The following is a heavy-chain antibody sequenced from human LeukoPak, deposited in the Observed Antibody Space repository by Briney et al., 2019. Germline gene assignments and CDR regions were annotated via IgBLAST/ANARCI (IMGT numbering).Heavy chain of an antibody. CDR3: ARGLWRGSGAFDF. D-gene: IGHD3-10*01. V-gene: IGHV1-69*13. CDR1: GYTFTSYG. Sequence: GASVKVSCMASGYTFTSYGISWVRQAPGRGLEWMGEIIPIFGTANYAQKFQGRVTITADESTSTAYMELSSLRSEDTAVYYCARGLWRGSGAFDFWGQGTMVTVSS. J-gene: IGHJ3*01. CDR2: IIPIFGTA.